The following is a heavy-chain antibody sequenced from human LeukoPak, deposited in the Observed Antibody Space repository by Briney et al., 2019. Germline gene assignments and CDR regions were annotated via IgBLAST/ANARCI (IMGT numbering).Heavy chain of an antibody. D-gene: IGHD1-26*01. Sequence: GGSLRLSCAASGFLISTDVMTWVRQAPGKGLEWVSAIGADGHSTDYANSVKGRFTISRDNSKNTLYLQMNSLSAEDTALYYCARRVGGTPDYWGRGTLVTVSS. V-gene: IGHV3-23*01. J-gene: IGHJ4*02. CDR2: IGADGHST. CDR3: ARRVGGTPDY. CDR1: GFLISTDV.